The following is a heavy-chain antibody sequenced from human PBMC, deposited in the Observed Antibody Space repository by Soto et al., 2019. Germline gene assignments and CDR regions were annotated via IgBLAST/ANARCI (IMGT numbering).Heavy chain of an antibody. CDR3: EIYALSLHKALLICPASLPAGGVVPGS. CDR1: GGTFSNKA. CDR2: ILPIFGTP. J-gene: IGHJ6*01. V-gene: IGHV1-69*13. Sequence: SLKVSGKAYGGTFSNKAISWVRQAPGQGLEWMGGILPIFGTPNHAQKFQGRLTISADEFSSTAYMELNILRSEDTAVYYCEIYALSLHKALLICPASLPAGGVVPGSWG. D-gene: IGHD2-8*02.